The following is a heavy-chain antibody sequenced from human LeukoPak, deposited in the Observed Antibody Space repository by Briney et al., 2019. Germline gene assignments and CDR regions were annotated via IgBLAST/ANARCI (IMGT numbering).Heavy chain of an antibody. CDR3: AGLGYCTSTNCYIDY. Sequence: PGGSLRLSCAASGFTFSNDWMHWVRQPPGKGLVWFSRINGDGSSTTYADSVKGRFTISRDNAKNTLYLQMNSLRAEGTAVYYCAGLGYCTSTNCYIDYWGQGTVVTVSS. V-gene: IGHV3-74*01. CDR2: INGDGSST. D-gene: IGHD2-2*02. J-gene: IGHJ4*02. CDR1: GFTFSNDW.